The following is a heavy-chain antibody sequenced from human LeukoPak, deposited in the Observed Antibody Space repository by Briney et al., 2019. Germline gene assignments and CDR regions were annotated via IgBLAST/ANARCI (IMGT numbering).Heavy chain of an antibody. J-gene: IGHJ4*02. V-gene: IGHV3-11*01. CDR3: ARVSMGSQIGY. Sequence: LSLTCVVYGGSFSGYYMSWIRQAPGKGLEWVSYISSSGSTIYYADSVKGRFTISRDNAKNSLYLQMNSLRAEDTAVYYCARVSMGSQIGYWGQGTLVTVSS. D-gene: IGHD3-10*01. CDR2: ISSSGSTI. CDR1: GGSFSGYY.